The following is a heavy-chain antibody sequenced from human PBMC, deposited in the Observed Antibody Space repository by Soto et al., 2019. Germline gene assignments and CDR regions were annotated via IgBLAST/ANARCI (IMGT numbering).Heavy chain of an antibody. V-gene: IGHV3-30-3*01. CDR1: GFTFSSYA. J-gene: IGHJ5*02. Sequence: GGSLRLSCAASGFTFSSYAMHWVRQAPGKGLEWVAVISYDGSNKYYADSVKGRFTISRDNSKNTLYLQMNSLRAEDTAVYYCARGGNYYGSGSYEYNWFDPWGQGTLVTVSS. D-gene: IGHD3-10*01. CDR2: ISYDGSNK. CDR3: ARGGNYYGSGSYEYNWFDP.